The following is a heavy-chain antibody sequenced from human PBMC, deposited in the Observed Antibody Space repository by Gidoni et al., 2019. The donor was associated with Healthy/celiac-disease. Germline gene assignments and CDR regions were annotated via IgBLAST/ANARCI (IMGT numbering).Heavy chain of an antibody. CDR1: GSTSTDYY. D-gene: IGHD7-27*01. Sequence: QVQLVESGGGLVKPGGSLRLSCAASGSTSTDYYRSWIRPPPGRGLEWVSYISSSGSTIYYADSVKGRFTISRDNAKNSLYLQMNSLRAEDTAVYYCARVTGDDWDYYYYYGMDVWGQGTTVTVSS. V-gene: IGHV3-11*01. CDR2: ISSSGSTI. J-gene: IGHJ6*02. CDR3: ARVTGDDWDYYYYYGMDV.